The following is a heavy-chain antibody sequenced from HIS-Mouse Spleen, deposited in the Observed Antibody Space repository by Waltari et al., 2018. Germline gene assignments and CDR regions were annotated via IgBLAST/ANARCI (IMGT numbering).Heavy chain of an antibody. J-gene: IGHJ2*01. V-gene: IGHV4-39*07. D-gene: IGHD6-13*01. CDR3: AREIPYSSSWYDWYFDL. CDR1: GGSISSSSYY. CDR2: IYYSGST. Sequence: QLQLPESGPGLVKPSETLSLTCTVSGGSISSSSYYLGWFRQPPGKGLEWIGSIYYSGSTYYNPSLKSRVTISVDTSKNQFSLKLSSVTAADTAVYYCAREIPYSSSWYDWYFDLWGRGTLVTVSS.